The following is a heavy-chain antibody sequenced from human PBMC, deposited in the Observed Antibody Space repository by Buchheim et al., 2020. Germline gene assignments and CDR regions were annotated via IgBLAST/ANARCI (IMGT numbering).Heavy chain of an antibody. Sequence: QVQLVESGGGVVQPGRSLRLSCAASGFTFSSYGMHWVRQAPGKGLEWVAVISYDGSNKYYADSVKGRFTISRDNSNNTLYLQMNSLRAEDTAVYYCAKDGSGWYPDYWGQGTL. D-gene: IGHD6-19*01. CDR2: ISYDGSNK. V-gene: IGHV3-30*18. J-gene: IGHJ4*02. CDR3: AKDGSGWYPDY. CDR1: GFTFSSYG.